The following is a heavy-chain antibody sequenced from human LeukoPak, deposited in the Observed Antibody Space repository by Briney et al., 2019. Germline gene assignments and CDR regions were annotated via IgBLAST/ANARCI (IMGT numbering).Heavy chain of an antibody. D-gene: IGHD3-10*01. CDR2: SSGSGGST. Sequence: SGGSLKLTCAASGFTFSSYAMSWVRQAPGKGLEWFSASSGSGGSTYYADSVKGRFTISRDNSKNTLYLQMNSLRAEDTAVYYCAKICFGELLVGAFDIWGQGTMVTVSS. V-gene: IGHV3-23*01. J-gene: IGHJ3*02. CDR3: AKICFGELLVGAFDI. CDR1: GFTFSSYA.